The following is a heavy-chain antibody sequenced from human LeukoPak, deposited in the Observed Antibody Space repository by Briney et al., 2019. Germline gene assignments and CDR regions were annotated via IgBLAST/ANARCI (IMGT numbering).Heavy chain of an antibody. V-gene: IGHV1-18*01. J-gene: IGHJ3*02. D-gene: IGHD3-22*01. CDR3: ARDTVTMIVVVITIDAFDI. Sequence: ASVKVSCKASGYTFTSYGISWVRRAPGQGLEWMGWISAYNGNTNYAQKLQGRVTMTTDTSTSTAYMELRSLRSDDTAVHYCARDTVTMIVVVITIDAFDIWGQGTMVTVSS. CDR2: ISAYNGNT. CDR1: GYTFTSYG.